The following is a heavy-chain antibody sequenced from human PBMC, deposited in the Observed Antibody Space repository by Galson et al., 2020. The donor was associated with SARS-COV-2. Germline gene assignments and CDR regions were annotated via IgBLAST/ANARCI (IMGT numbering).Heavy chain of an antibody. CDR2: ISYDGSNK. CDR1: GFTFSSYG. J-gene: IGHJ4*02. D-gene: IGHD1-26*01. V-gene: IGHV3-30*18. Sequence: GGSLRLSCAASGFTFSSYGMHWVRQAPGKGLEWVAVISYDGSNKYYADSVKGRFTISRDNSKNTLYLQMNSLRAEDTAVYYCAKTAGGSYWSYFDYWGQGTLVTVSS. CDR3: AKTAGGSYWSYFDY.